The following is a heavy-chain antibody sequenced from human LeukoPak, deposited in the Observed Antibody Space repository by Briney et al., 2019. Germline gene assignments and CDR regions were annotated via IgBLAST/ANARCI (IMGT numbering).Heavy chain of an antibody. CDR2: IYYSGST. CDR3: ARDSQYYDFWSGYSYDNWFDP. D-gene: IGHD3-3*01. Sequence: SETLSLTCTVSGGSISSYYWSWIRQPPGKGLEWIGYIYYSGSTNYNPSLKSRVTISVDTSKNQFSLKLSSVTAVDTAVYYCARDSQYYDFWSGYSYDNWFDPWGQGTLVTVSS. CDR1: GGSISSYY. V-gene: IGHV4-59*01. J-gene: IGHJ5*02.